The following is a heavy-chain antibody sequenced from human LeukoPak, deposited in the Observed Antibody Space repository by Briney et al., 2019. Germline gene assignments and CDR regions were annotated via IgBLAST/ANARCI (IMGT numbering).Heavy chain of an antibody. CDR1: GGTFTIYA. CDR3: ETDNSVGAYAWWSAR. CDR2: IIPIFGTA. Sequence: SVTVSFKASGGTFTIYAISWVRQAPGQGLGWMGGIIPIFGTANYAQKFQGRVTITADKATSTAYMELSSLRPEDTDVDYYETDNSVGAYAWWSARWGQGPLVTVPS. J-gene: IGHJ5*02. V-gene: IGHV1-69*06. D-gene: IGHD1-26*01.